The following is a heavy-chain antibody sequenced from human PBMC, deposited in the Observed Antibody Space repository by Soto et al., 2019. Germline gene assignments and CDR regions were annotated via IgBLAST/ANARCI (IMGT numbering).Heavy chain of an antibody. J-gene: IGHJ4*02. Sequence: QVQLQESGPGLVKPSQTLSLTCTVSGGSISSGGYYWSWIRQHPGKGLEWIGYIYYSGSTYYNPSLKXXVXIXXATSKNQFSLKLSSVTAADTAVYYCARQKMGYFDYWGQGTLVTVSS. CDR3: ARQKMGYFDY. V-gene: IGHV4-31*01. D-gene: IGHD2-8*01. CDR1: GGSISSGGYY. CDR2: IYYSGST.